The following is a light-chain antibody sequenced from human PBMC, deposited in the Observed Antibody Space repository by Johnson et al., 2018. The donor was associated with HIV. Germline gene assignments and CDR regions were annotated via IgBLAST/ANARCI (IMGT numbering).Light chain of an antibody. CDR3: GTWDSSLNAYV. Sequence: QSVLTQPPSVSAAPGREVTISCSGSSSNIGSNYVSWYQQLPGTAPKLLIYENNKRPSVIPDRFSGSKSGTSATLGITGLQTGDEADYYCGTWDSSLNAYVFGAATKVAVL. V-gene: IGLV1-51*02. CDR2: ENN. J-gene: IGLJ1*01. CDR1: SSNIGSNY.